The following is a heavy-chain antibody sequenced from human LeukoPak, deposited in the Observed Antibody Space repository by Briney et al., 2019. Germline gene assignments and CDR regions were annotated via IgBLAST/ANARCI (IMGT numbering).Heavy chain of an antibody. J-gene: IGHJ4*02. CDR1: GGSISSYY. Sequence: SETLSLTCTVSGGSISSYYWSWIRQPAGKGLEWIGRVYTSGSTNYNPSLKSRVTMSVDTSKNQLSLKLSSVTAADTAAYYCARDQTYCSSTSCPFDYWGQGTLVTVSS. V-gene: IGHV4-4*07. CDR2: VYTSGST. D-gene: IGHD2-2*01. CDR3: ARDQTYCSSTSCPFDY.